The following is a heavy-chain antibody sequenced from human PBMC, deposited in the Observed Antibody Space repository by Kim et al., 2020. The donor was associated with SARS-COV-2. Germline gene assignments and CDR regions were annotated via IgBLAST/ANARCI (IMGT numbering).Heavy chain of an antibody. Sequence: KSRFTISRDNSKNTLYLQMNSLRAEDTAVYYCAKSSIVATIRDYYYGMDVWSQGTTVTVSS. J-gene: IGHJ6*02. CDR3: AKSSIVATIRDYYYGMDV. V-gene: IGHV3-30*02. D-gene: IGHD5-12*01.